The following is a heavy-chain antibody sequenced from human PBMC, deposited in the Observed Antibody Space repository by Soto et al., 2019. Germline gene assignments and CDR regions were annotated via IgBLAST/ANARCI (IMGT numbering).Heavy chain of an antibody. Sequence: PVKVACKASGDTMSVYASSWVRKNTGQGLEWMGGIIPIFGTANYAQKFQGRVTITADKSTSTAYMELSSLRSEDTAVYYCARGYCSSTSCSRFDFWGQGILVTVSS. V-gene: IGHV1-69*06. D-gene: IGHD2-2*01. J-gene: IGHJ4*02. CDR1: GDTMSVYA. CDR3: ARGYCSSTSCSRFDF. CDR2: IIPIFGTA.